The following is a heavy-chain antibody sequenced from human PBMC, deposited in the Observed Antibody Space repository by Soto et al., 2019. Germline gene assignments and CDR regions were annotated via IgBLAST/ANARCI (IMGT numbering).Heavy chain of an antibody. Sequence: SVKVSCKASGGTFSSYAISWVRQAPGRGLEWMGGIIPIFGTANYAQKFQGRVTITADESTSTAYMELSSLRSEDTAVYYCARGRVATTVRPHYYYGMDVWGQGTTVTVSS. CDR2: IIPIFGTA. CDR3: ARGRVATTVRPHYYYGMDV. D-gene: IGHD5-12*01. V-gene: IGHV1-69*13. CDR1: GGTFSSYA. J-gene: IGHJ6*02.